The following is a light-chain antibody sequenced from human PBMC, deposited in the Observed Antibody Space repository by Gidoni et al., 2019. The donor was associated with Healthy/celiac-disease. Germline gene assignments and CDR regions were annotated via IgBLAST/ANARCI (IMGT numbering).Light chain of an antibody. Sequence: DIQMTQSPSSLSASVGDRVTITCRASQSISSYLNWYQQKPGKAPKLLIYAASSLQSGVPSRFSGSGSGTDITLTISSLQPEDFATYYCQQSYSTLTWTFXQXTKVEIK. CDR2: AAS. CDR3: QQSYSTLTWT. CDR1: QSISSY. J-gene: IGKJ1*01. V-gene: IGKV1-39*01.